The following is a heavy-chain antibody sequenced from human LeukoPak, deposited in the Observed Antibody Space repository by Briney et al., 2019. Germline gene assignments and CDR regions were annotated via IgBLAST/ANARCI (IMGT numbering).Heavy chain of an antibody. J-gene: IGHJ6*02. Sequence: GRSLRLSCAASGFTFSSYAMHWVRQAPGKGLEWVAVISYDGSNKYYADSVKGRFTISRDNSKNTLYLQMNSLRAEDTAVYYCARDLCGGDCMARTYYGMDVWGQGTTVTVSS. D-gene: IGHD2-21*02. CDR3: ARDLCGGDCMARTYYGMDV. CDR1: GFTFSSYA. V-gene: IGHV3-30-3*01. CDR2: ISYDGSNK.